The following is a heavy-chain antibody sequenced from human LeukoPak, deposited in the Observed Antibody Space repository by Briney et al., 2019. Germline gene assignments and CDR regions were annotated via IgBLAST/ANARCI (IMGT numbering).Heavy chain of an antibody. CDR2: IYSGGST. D-gene: IGHD6-19*01. CDR3: AKDKTSGWYSWPDAFDI. J-gene: IGHJ3*02. Sequence: GGSLRLSCAASGFIVSSNYMGWVRQAPGKGLEWVSVIYSGGSTYYADSVKGRFTISRDNSKNTLYLQMNSLRAEDTAVYYCAKDKTSGWYSWPDAFDIWGQGTMVTVSS. V-gene: IGHV3-53*01. CDR1: GFIVSSNY.